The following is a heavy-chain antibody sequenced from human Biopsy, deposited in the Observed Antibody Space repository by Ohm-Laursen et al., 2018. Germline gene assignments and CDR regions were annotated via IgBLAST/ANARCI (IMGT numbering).Heavy chain of an antibody. CDR3: ARTPGKAVAGRFLDL. D-gene: IGHD6-19*01. V-gene: IGHV4-4*07. CDR2: IYSSGGS. CDR1: GGSTNDYF. Sequence: GTLSLTCSVSGGSTNDYFWSWIRQPAGETLEWIWRIYSSGGSSYNPSLKSRISMSMDTSNNQFSLTLTSVTTADTAVYYCARTPGKAVAGRFLDLWGRGTLVTVSS. J-gene: IGHJ2*01.